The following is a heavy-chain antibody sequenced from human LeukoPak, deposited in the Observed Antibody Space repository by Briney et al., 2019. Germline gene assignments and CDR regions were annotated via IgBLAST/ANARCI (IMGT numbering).Heavy chain of an antibody. Sequence: PSETLSLTCAVYGGSFSGYYWSWIRQPPGKGLEWIGEINHSGSTNYNPSLKSRVTISVDTSKNQFSLKLSSVTAADTAVYYCARSLSQKNWFDPWGQGTLVTVSS. J-gene: IGHJ5*02. CDR1: GGSFSGYY. CDR3: ARSLSQKNWFDP. CDR2: INHSGST. V-gene: IGHV4-34*01.